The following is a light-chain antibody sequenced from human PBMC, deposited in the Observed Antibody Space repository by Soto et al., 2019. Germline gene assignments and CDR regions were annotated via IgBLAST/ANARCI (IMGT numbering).Light chain of an antibody. Sequence: IQLTQSPSTLSASVGDRVTITCRASQGIGTALAGYHQRPGNSPDLLVYDASTLHRGVPSRFSGSGSETDFSLTISGLQPEDFGHYYCQQFNTNPLTFGGGTRVEIK. CDR3: QQFNTNPLT. CDR1: QGIGTA. V-gene: IGKV1-13*02. J-gene: IGKJ4*01. CDR2: DAS.